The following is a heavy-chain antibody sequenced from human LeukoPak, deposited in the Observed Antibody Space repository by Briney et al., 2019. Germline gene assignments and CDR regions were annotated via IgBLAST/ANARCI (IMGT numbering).Heavy chain of an antibody. D-gene: IGHD2-2*01. V-gene: IGHV3-21*01. Sequence: GGSLRLSCAASGFTFSSYSMNWVRQAPGKGLEWVSSISSRSSYIYYADSVQGRFTISRDNAKNSLYLQMNSLRADDTAVYYCARSIVVVPAAIPGPPDYWGQGTLVTVSS. J-gene: IGHJ4*02. CDR3: ARSIVVVPAAIPGPPDY. CDR1: GFTFSSYS. CDR2: ISSRSSYI.